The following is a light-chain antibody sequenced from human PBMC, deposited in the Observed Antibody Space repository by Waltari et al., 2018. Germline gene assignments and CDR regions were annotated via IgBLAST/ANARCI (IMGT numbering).Light chain of an antibody. Sequence: QSALTQPRSVSGSPGQSVTISCTKTNSDIDPFNYVSWYQQHPGKAPKLVIYDVRVRPSGVPARFSGSRSGNTASLIISGLQPEDEADYCCSSFPGGSLVFGGGTELTVL. CDR2: DVR. J-gene: IGLJ2*01. V-gene: IGLV2-11*01. CDR1: NSDIDPFNY. CDR3: SSFPGGSLV.